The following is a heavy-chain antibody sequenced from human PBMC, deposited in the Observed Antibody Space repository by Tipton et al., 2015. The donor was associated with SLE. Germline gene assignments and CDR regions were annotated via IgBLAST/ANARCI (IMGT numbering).Heavy chain of an antibody. V-gene: IGHV3-21*04. CDR3: ARDLDNSGYYSFDAFDV. J-gene: IGHJ3*01. CDR2: ISSAGSDI. Sequence: SLRLSCAASGFTFRNYNMNWVRQAPGKGLEWVSSISSAGSDIYYADSVKGRFTISRDNAKNSLFLQMNSLRAEDTAVYYCARDLDNSGYYSFDAFDVWGQGTMVTVSS. D-gene: IGHD3-22*01. CDR1: GFTFRNYN.